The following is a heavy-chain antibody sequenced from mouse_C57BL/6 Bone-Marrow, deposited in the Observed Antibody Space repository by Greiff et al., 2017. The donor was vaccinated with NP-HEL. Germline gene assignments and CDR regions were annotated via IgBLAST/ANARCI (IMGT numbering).Heavy chain of an antibody. CDR2: IYPGSGST. CDR1: GYTFTSYW. D-gene: IGHD2-2*01. Sequence: QVQLQQPGAELVKPGASVKMSCKASGYTFTSYWITWVKQRPGQGLEWIGDIYPGSGSTKYTEKFKRKATLTVDTSSSTAYLQLSSLTSEDSAVYYCARWFWYYYAMYYWGQGTSVTVSS. V-gene: IGHV1-55*01. CDR3: ARWFWYYYAMYY. J-gene: IGHJ4*01.